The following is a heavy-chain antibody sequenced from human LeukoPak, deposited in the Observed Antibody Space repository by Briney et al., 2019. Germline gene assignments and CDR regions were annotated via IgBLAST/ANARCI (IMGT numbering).Heavy chain of an antibody. V-gene: IGHV3-11*06. D-gene: IGHD3-10*01. CDR3: ANYPGADSDIYKVFEY. CDR2: ISSSSAYI. J-gene: IGHJ4*02. CDR1: GFTFSDHY. Sequence: GGSLRLSCAASGFTFSDHYMNWIRQAPGKGLEWVSSISSSSAYIKYANFVKGRFTISRDNAKNSLYLQMNSLRAEDTAVYYCANYPGADSDIYKVFEYWGQGTLVTVSS.